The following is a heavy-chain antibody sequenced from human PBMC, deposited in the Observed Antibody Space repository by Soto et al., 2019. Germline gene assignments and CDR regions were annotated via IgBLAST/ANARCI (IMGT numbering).Heavy chain of an antibody. D-gene: IGHD1-20*01. CDR3: AINCVNEF. CDR2: IIPIFGTA. V-gene: IGHV1-69*13. Sequence: GALVKVSCKASGGTFSSYVISWVRQAPGQGLEWMGGIIPIFGTANYAQKFQGRVTITADESTSTAYMELSSLRSEDTAVDFCAINCVNEFWGQGTLDTVSS. J-gene: IGHJ4*02. CDR1: GGTFSSYV.